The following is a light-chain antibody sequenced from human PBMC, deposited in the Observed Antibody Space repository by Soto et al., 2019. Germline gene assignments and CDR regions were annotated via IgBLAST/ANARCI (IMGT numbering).Light chain of an antibody. J-gene: IGLJ1*01. V-gene: IGLV2-23*02. CDR1: SSDVGNYNL. CDR3: CSNGGASTTYV. Sequence: SVLTQPASVSGSPGKSITLSCTGTSSDVGNYNLVSWYQQHPGKAPKLMIYEVNKRPSGVSNRFSGSKSGNTASLTISGLQAEDEADYYCCSNGGASTTYVFGTGTKLTVL. CDR2: EVN.